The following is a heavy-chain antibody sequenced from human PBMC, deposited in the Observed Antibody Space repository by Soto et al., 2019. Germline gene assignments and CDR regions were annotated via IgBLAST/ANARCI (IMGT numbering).Heavy chain of an antibody. V-gene: IGHV3-30*03. D-gene: IGHD6-13*01. CDR2: ISYDGSNK. Sequence: GGSLRLSCAASGFTFSSYGMHWVRQAPDKGLEWVAVISYDGSNKYYADSVKGRFTISRDNSKNTLYLQMNSLRAEDTAVYYCATVFARAYSSSWDKAEYFQHWGQGTLVTVSS. CDR1: GFTFSSYG. J-gene: IGHJ1*01. CDR3: ATVFARAYSSSWDKAEYFQH.